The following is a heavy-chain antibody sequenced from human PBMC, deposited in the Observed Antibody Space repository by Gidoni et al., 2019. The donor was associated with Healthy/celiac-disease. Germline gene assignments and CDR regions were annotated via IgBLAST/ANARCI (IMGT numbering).Heavy chain of an antibody. V-gene: IGHV3-15*01. CDR1: GFTFSNAW. CDR2: IKSKTDGGTT. CDR3: TTDAKVGATFVDY. Sequence: EVQLVESGGGLVKPGGSFRLSCAASGFTFSNAWMSWVRQAPGKGLEWVGRIKSKTDGGTTDYAAPVKGRFTISRDDSKNTLYLQMNSLKTEDTAVYYCTTDAKVGATFVDYWGQGTLVTVSS. J-gene: IGHJ4*02. D-gene: IGHD1-26*01.